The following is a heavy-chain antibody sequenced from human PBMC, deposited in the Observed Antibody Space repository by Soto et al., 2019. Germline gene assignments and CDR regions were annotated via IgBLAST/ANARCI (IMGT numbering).Heavy chain of an antibody. CDR2: ITSSSGHI. V-gene: IGHV3-21*01. CDR3: VRERGLSSFYGMDV. J-gene: IGHJ6*02. D-gene: IGHD3-10*01. Sequence: LRLSCEASGFTLTTYTMNLVRQASGKGLEWVSSITSSSGHIYYADSVKGRFTISRDNARNSLYLQMNSLRAEDTAVYYCVRERGLSSFYGMDVWGQGTTVTVSS. CDR1: GFTLTTYT.